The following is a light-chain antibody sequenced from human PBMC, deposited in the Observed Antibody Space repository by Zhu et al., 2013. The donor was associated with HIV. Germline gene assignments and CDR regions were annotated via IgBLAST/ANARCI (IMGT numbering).Light chain of an antibody. J-gene: IGLJ2*01. Sequence: QSALTQPPSLSAAPGEKVTISCSGSSSNIGNNDVSWYQQLPGTAPKLLIYATGRRHSGVPDRFSGSKSGTSATLGITGLQTGDEADYYCGTWDNSLSVLVLGGGTKLTVL. CDR2: ATG. CDR1: SSNIGNND. CDR3: GTWDNSLSVLV. V-gene: IGLV1-51*01.